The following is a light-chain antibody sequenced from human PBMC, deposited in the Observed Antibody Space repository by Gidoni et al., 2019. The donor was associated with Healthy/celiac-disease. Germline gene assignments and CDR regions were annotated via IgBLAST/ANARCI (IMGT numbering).Light chain of an antibody. CDR3: QQYNSYSLT. J-gene: IGKJ1*01. CDR1: QSISSW. Sequence: DIQMTQSPSTLSASVGDRVTITCRASQSISSWLAWYQQKPGKAPKLLIYDASSLESGVPSRFSGSGSGTEFTLTISSLQPDDFATYYCQQYNSYSLTFGQGTKVEFK. V-gene: IGKV1-5*01. CDR2: DAS.